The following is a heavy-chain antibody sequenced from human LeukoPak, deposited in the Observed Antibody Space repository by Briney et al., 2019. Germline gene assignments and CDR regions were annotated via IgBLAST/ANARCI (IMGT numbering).Heavy chain of an antibody. D-gene: IGHD1-26*01. J-gene: IGHJ5*02. Sequence: ASVKVSCKASGYTFTSYGISWVRQATGQGLEWVGLINPTGSATLYAQKFQGRVTLTRDMSTNTDYMELRSLRSEDTAVYYCARDNSVGDVAWWFDPWGQGILVTVSS. V-gene: IGHV1-8*02. CDR2: INPTGSAT. CDR1: GYTFTSYG. CDR3: ARDNSVGDVAWWFDP.